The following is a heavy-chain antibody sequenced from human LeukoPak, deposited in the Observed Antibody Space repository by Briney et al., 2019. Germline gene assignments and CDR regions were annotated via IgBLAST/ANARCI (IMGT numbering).Heavy chain of an antibody. CDR2: INHSGST. V-gene: IGHV4-34*01. J-gene: IGHJ4*02. CDR1: GGSVSGYY. Sequence: SQTLSLTFAVDGGSVSGYYCSWIRQPPGKWLEWIGEINHSGSTNYNPSLKRRVTISVDTSKNQFSLRLSSVPAADTAVYYCARVRATGAHDWWGQGTLVSVSS. CDR3: ARVRATGAHDW. D-gene: IGHD3-10*01.